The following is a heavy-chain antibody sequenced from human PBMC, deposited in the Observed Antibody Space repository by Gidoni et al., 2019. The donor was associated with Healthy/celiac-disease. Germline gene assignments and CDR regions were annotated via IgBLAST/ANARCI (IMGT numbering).Heavy chain of an antibody. CDR3: ARDGGYSYGYVGY. CDR1: GLHFSSYA. Sequence: EVLLVASGGGLVQPGVSLSTSCGAPGLHFSSYAMHWTRPAPGQGLEYVSAISSNGGSTYYANSVKGRFTISRDNSKNTLYLQMGSLRAEDMAVYYCARDGGYSYGYVGYWGQGTLVTVSS. J-gene: IGHJ4*02. CDR2: ISSNGGST. D-gene: IGHD5-18*01. V-gene: IGHV3-64*01.